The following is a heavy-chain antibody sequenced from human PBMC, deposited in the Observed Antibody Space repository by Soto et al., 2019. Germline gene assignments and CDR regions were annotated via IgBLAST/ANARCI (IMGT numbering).Heavy chain of an antibody. CDR3: IRGGSPYYYDY. CDR2: ILSKAGNYAT. Sequence: ESGGGLVQPGGSLKLSCAASGFIFSGSAVHGVRQASGKGLEWVGRILSKAGNYATAYPASMKGRFTISRDDSENTAFLQMNSLKTEDTAVYYCIRGGSPYYYDYWGQGTLVAVSS. J-gene: IGHJ4*02. V-gene: IGHV3-73*01. CDR1: GFIFSGSA.